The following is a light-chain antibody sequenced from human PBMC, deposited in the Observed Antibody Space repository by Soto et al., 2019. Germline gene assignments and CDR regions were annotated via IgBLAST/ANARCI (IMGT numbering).Light chain of an antibody. V-gene: IGLV1-40*01. CDR2: GNT. Sequence: QSVLTQPPSVSGAPGQRVTISCTGSRSNIGAGYDVHWYQQLPGTAPKLLIYGNTNRLSGVPDRFSGSKSGTSASLAITGLQAEDEADYYCQSYDNSLSAHWVFGGGTKLTVL. J-gene: IGLJ3*02. CDR3: QSYDNSLSAHWV. CDR1: RSNIGAGYD.